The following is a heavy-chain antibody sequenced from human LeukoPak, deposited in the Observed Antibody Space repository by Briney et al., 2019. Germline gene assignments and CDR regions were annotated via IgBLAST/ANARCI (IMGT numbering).Heavy chain of an antibody. CDR2: ISSDGSDK. D-gene: IGHD6-13*01. V-gene: IGHV3-30-3*01. J-gene: IGHJ4*02. Sequence: GGSLRLSCSASGFTFSSYAMHWVRQAPGKGLEWVAVISSDGSDKYYADSVKGRFTISRDNSKNTLFLHMDSLRAEDMAVYYCARDSYASSPAYWGQGTLVTVSS. CDR3: ARDSYASSPAY. CDR1: GFTFSSYA.